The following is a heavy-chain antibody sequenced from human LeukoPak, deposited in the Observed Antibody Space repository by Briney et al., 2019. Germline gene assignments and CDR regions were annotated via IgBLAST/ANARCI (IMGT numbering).Heavy chain of an antibody. V-gene: IGHV1-69*05. CDR2: IIPIFGTA. D-gene: IGHD2-15*01. CDR3: ARSGGYCSGGSCYQLDWFDP. J-gene: IGHJ5*02. Sequence: GSSVKVSSTASGGTFSSYAISWVRQAPGQGLEWMGGIIPIFGTANYAQKCQGRVTITTDESTRTAYLELRSLRSEDTAVYYCARSGGYCSGGSCYQLDWFDPWGQGTLVTVSS. CDR1: GGTFSSYA.